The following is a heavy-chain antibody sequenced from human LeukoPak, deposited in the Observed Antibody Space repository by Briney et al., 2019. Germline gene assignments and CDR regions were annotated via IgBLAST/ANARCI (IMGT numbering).Heavy chain of an antibody. CDR3: ARRSPLPAAQPAGGMDV. CDR1: GGSFSGYY. V-gene: IGHV4-34*01. Sequence: SETLSLTCAVYGGSFSGYYWSWIRQPPGKGLEWIGEINHSGSTNYNPSLKSRVTISVDTSKDQFSLKLSSVTAADTAVYYCARRSPLPAAQPAGGMDVWGQGTTVTVSS. D-gene: IGHD2-2*01. J-gene: IGHJ6*02. CDR2: INHSGST.